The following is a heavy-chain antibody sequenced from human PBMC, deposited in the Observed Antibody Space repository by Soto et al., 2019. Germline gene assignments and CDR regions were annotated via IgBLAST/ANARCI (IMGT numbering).Heavy chain of an antibody. D-gene: IGHD2-15*01. CDR2: ISFDGSDK. J-gene: IGHJ4*02. CDR3: VKGSEVARQELDY. CDR1: GFSFSNCG. V-gene: IGHV3-30*18. Sequence: QVQLVESGGGVVQPGRSLRLSCAASGFSFSNCGMHWVRQAPGKGLEWVAAISFDGSDKYYLESVKGRFTISRDNSKNTLFLQMNSLRVEDTAGYYCVKGSEVARQELDYWGQGTLVTVSS.